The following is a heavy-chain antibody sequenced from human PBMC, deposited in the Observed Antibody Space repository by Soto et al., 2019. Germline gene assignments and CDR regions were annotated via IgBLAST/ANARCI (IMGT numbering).Heavy chain of an antibody. CDR2: INPLEGST. D-gene: IGHD1-26*01. J-gene: IGHJ4*02. CDR3: ARETAVGTGSYHY. CDR1: GYTFTSQY. V-gene: IGHV1-46*04. Sequence: QVQLVQSGAEVKKPGASVKISCQASGYTFTSQYLHWLRQAPGQGLEWLGIINPLEGSTTYAQNLKGRLTMTRDTSTNTLYMELSSLRSEDTAVYYCARETAVGTGSYHYWGQGTLVTVSS.